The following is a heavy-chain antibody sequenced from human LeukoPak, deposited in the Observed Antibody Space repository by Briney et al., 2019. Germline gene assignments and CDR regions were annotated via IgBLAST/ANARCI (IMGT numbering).Heavy chain of an antibody. CDR1: GFTFTNYG. CDR3: AKDDDNLAKLLLAS. CDR2: ISGSGDNK. V-gene: IGHV3-23*01. D-gene: IGHD3-9*01. J-gene: IGHJ4*02. Sequence: PGGSLRLSCAVSGFTFTNYGMSWVRQAPGKGLEWVSVISGSGDNKNYADSVKGRFTISRDNSKNTLYLQMNGLRAEDTAVYYCAKDDDNLAKLLLASWGQGTLVTVSS.